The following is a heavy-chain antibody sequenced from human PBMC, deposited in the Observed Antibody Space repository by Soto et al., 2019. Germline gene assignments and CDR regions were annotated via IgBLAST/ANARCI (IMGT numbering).Heavy chain of an antibody. J-gene: IGHJ4*02. CDR2: INAGNGNR. V-gene: IGHV1-3*05. D-gene: IGHD1-20*01. Sequence: QVQLVQSGAEEKKPGASVKVSCKASGYTFTSYAMHWVRQAPGQRLEWMGWINAGNGNRKYSQKFQARVTITRDTSASTAYMELSSLRSEDTAVYYCARGITLPTPLDYWGQGTLVTVSS. CDR1: GYTFTSYA. CDR3: ARGITLPTPLDY.